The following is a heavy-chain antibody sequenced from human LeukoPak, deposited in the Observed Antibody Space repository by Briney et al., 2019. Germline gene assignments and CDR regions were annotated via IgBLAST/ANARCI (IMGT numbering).Heavy chain of an antibody. CDR3: ARLSSSGYSSDN. CDR2: IGASGSSR. V-gene: IGHV3-23*01. D-gene: IGHD2-2*01. CDR1: GFTFSSHA. Sequence: PGGSLRLSCAASGFTFSSHAMIWVRQAPGKGLEYVSGIGASGSSRYYSGSVKGRFTISRDSSKNTLDLQMNSLRAEDTAIYFCARLSSSGYSSDNWGQGTLVTVSS. J-gene: IGHJ4*02.